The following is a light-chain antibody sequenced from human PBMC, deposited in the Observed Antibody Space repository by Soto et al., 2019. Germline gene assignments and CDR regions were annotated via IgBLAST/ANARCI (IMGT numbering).Light chain of an antibody. Sequence: EIVLTQSPATLSLSPGERATLSCRASHSVSSYLAWYQQKPGQAPRLLIYDASTRATGIPARFSGSGSGTDLTLAISSLEPEDVVVYYCQQRNNWPPGFTCGRGTKVDIK. CDR2: DAS. CDR3: QQRNNWPPGFT. J-gene: IGKJ3*01. CDR1: HSVSSY. V-gene: IGKV3-11*01.